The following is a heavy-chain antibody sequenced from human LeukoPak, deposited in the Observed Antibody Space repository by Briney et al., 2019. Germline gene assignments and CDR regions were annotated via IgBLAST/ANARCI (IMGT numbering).Heavy chain of an antibody. J-gene: IGHJ4*02. CDR2: IKQDGSEK. CDR1: GFTFRDYW. CDR3: ARDGTSIVGSLDY. D-gene: IGHD1-26*01. V-gene: IGHV3-7*05. Sequence: GGSLRLSCAASGFTFRDYWMNWVRQAPGKGVEWVASIKQDGSEKYYVDSVKGRFTISRDNAKNSLYLQMNSPRAEDTAVYYCARDGTSIVGSLDYWGQGTLVTVSS.